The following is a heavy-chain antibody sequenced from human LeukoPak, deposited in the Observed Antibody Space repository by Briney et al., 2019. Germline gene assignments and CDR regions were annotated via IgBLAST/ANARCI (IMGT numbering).Heavy chain of an antibody. Sequence: AGGSLRLSCAASGFTFSSYAMHWVRQAPGKGLVWVSRINSDGTIIGYADSVKGRFTISRDNAKNTLYLQMNSLRADDTAVYYCARSMYCGGDCYYYFDYWGQGTLVTVAS. J-gene: IGHJ4*02. CDR3: ARSMYCGGDCYYYFDY. CDR1: GFTFSSYA. CDR2: INSDGTII. D-gene: IGHD2-21*02. V-gene: IGHV3-74*01.